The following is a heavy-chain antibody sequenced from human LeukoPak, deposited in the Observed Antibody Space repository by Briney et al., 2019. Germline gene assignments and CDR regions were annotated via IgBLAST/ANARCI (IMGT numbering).Heavy chain of an antibody. Sequence: GGSLRLSCAASGFTFSSYGMHWVRQAPGKGLEWVAFIRYDGSNKYYADSVKGRFTISRDNSKNTPYLQMNSLRAEDTAVYYCAKDARYCSSTSCYNSGAEYFQHWGQGTLVTVSS. CDR2: IRYDGSNK. CDR3: AKDARYCSSTSCYNSGAEYFQH. D-gene: IGHD2-2*02. V-gene: IGHV3-30*02. CDR1: GFTFSSYG. J-gene: IGHJ1*01.